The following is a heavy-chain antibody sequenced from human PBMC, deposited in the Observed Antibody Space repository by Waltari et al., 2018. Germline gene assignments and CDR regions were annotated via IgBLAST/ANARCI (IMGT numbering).Heavy chain of an antibody. D-gene: IGHD3-10*01. CDR2: ISGSGGST. Sequence: EVQLVEAGGGWVQPGGALRLTCGASGVTWSSYARSWVRQAPGKGLEWVSSISGSGGSTYYANSVQGCFTISSDNSKTTLYLQMISLRAEDTDVYYCAKDQWGHEFSGADYWGQGTLVTVSS. V-gene: IGHV3-23*04. J-gene: IGHJ4*02. CDR3: AKDQWGHEFSGADY. CDR1: GVTWSSYA.